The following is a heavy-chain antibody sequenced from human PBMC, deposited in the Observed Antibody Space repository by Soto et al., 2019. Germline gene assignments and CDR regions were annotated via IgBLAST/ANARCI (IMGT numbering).Heavy chain of an antibody. CDR1: GRSISSYY. Sequence: SETLSLTCTLSGRSISSYYWSWIRQPPVKGLEWTGYIYYSGSTNYTPSLKSRVTISVDTSKNQFSLKLSSVTAADTAVYYCARVGGGGYYCHGMDVWGQGTTVTVSS. CDR2: IYYSGST. J-gene: IGHJ6*02. CDR3: ARVGGGGYYCHGMDV. V-gene: IGHV4-59*01. D-gene: IGHD3-16*01.